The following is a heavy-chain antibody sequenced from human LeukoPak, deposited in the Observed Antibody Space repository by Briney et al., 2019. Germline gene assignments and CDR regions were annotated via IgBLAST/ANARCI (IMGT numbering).Heavy chain of an antibody. CDR2: IRYDGSNK. J-gene: IGHJ4*02. Sequence: GGSLRLSCAASGFTFSSYGMHWVRQAPGKGLEGGAFIRYDGSNKYYADSVKGRFTISRDNSKNTLYLQMNSLRAGDTAVYYCAKDGRGATYYFDYWGQGTLVTVSS. CDR1: GFTFSSYG. D-gene: IGHD1-26*01. CDR3: AKDGRGATYYFDY. V-gene: IGHV3-30*02.